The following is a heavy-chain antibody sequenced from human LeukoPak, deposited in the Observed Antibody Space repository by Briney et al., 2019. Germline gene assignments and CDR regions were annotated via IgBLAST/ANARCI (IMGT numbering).Heavy chain of an antibody. V-gene: IGHV1-69*13. J-gene: IGHJ3*02. CDR3: AREPQGQQLPDAFDI. D-gene: IGHD6-13*01. CDR1: GGTFSSCA. Sequence: ASVKVSCKASGGTFSSCAISWVRQAPGQGLEWMGGIIPIFGTANYAQKFQGRVTITADESTSTAYMELSSLRSEDTAVYYCAREPQGQQLPDAFDIWGQGTMVTVSS. CDR2: IIPIFGTA.